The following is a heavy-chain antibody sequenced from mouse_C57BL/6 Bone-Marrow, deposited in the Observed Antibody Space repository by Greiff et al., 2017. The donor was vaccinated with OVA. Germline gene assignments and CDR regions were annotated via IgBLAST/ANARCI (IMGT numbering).Heavy chain of an antibody. CDR3: ARDSLYYYGSLFDY. Sequence: EVQVVESGGGLVKPGGSLKLSCAASGFTFSSYAMSWVRQTPEKRLEWVATISDGGSYTYYPDNVKGRFTISRDNAKNNLYLQKSHLKSEDTAMYYCARDSLYYYGSLFDYWGQGTTLTVSS. J-gene: IGHJ2*01. CDR2: ISDGGSYT. V-gene: IGHV5-4*01. CDR1: GFTFSSYA. D-gene: IGHD1-1*01.